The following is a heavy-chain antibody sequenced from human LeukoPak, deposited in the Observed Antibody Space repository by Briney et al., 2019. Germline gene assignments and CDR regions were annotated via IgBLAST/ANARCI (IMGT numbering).Heavy chain of an antibody. Sequence: GASVKVSCKASGGTFSRYAMSWVRQAPGQGLEWMGWINPNSGVTHYPQKFQGRVTMTRDTSISTAYMALSRLRSDDTAVYYCAKGPPEYCSGGSCHSGRNWIDPWGQGTLVTVSS. CDR2: INPNSGVT. V-gene: IGHV1-2*02. CDR3: AKGPPEYCSGGSCHSGRNWIDP. CDR1: GGTFSRYA. D-gene: IGHD2-15*01. J-gene: IGHJ5*02.